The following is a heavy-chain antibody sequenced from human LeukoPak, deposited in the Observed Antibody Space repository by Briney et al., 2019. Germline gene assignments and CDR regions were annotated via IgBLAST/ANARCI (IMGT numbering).Heavy chain of an antibody. CDR3: TRRYIMSAEGVPDTWLDP. Sequence: SETLSLTCTVCVHSINLHYWHGPRQPPGKGLEWVGHISYTDGTKYNPSLQSRVTISMDTSKNQFSLNLKSVTAADTALYYCTRRYIMSAEGVPDTWLDPWGQRILVTVSS. D-gene: IGHD1-1*01. V-gene: IGHV4-59*08. CDR2: ISYTDGT. CDR1: VHSINLHY. J-gene: IGHJ5*02.